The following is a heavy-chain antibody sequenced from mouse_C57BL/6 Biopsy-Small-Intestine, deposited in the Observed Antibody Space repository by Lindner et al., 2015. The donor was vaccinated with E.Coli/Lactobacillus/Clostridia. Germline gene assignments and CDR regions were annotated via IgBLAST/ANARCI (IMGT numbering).Heavy chain of an antibody. V-gene: IGHV1-85*01. CDR2: LNPSGGST. CDR1: GYTFTNYY. D-gene: IGHD1-1*02. CDR3: ARGGCSGGNCQTWFDP. J-gene: IGHJ4*01. Sequence: SVKVSCKASGYTFTNYYIHWVRQAPGQGLEWMAILNPSGGSTSFAQKFQGRVTMTRDASTSTVYMELNSLLSEDTAVYYCARGGCSGGNCQTWFDPWGQGTQVTVSS.